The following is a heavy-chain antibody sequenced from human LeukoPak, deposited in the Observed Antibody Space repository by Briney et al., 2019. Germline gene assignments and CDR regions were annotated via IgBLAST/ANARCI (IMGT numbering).Heavy chain of an antibody. Sequence: ASVKVSCKASGYTFTGYYMHWVRQAPGQGLERMGWINPNSGGTNYAQKFQGRVTMTRDTSISTAYMELSRLRSDDTAVYYCTRDRVPPRGMDVWGQGTTVTVSS. J-gene: IGHJ6*02. V-gene: IGHV1-2*02. CDR2: INPNSGGT. CDR1: GYTFTGYY. CDR3: TRDRVPPRGMDV. D-gene: IGHD3-10*01.